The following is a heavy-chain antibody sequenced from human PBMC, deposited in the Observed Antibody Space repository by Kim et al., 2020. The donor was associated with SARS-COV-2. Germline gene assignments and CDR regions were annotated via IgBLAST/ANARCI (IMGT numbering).Heavy chain of an antibody. J-gene: IGHJ4*02. CDR3: ARAGYCSGGSCYSWFDY. CDR1: GGTFSSYA. V-gene: IGHV1-69*04. D-gene: IGHD2-15*01. Sequence: SVKVSCKASGGTFSSYAISWVRQAPGQGLEWMGRIIPILGIANYAQKFQGRVTITADKSTSTAYMELSSLRSEDTAVYYCARAGYCSGGSCYSWFDYWGQGTLVTVSS. CDR2: IIPILGIA.